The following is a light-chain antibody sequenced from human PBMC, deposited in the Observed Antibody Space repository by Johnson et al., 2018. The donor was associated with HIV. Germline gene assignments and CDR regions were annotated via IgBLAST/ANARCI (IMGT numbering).Light chain of an antibody. CDR2: DNN. V-gene: IGLV1-51*01. CDR1: SSNIGNNY. CDR3: GTWDSSLSVGV. J-gene: IGLJ1*01. Sequence: QSVLTQPPSVSAAPGQKVTISCSGSSSNIGNNYVSWYQQLPGTAPKLLIYDNNKRPSGIPDLFSGSKSGTSATLGITGLQTGDEAHYYCGTWDSSLSVGVFGTVTQVSVL.